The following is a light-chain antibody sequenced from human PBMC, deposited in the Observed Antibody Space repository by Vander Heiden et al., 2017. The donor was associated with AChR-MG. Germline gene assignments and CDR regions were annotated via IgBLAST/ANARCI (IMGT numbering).Light chain of an antibody. CDR3: NSRDSSGNHLNVV. CDR1: SLRSYY. J-gene: IGLJ2*01. CDR2: GKN. Sequence: SSELTQHPAVSVALGQTVRITCQGDSLRSYYASWYQQKPEQAPVLVIYGKNNRHSGIPDRFSGSSSGNTASLTITGAQAEDEADYYCNSRDSSGNHLNVVFGGGTKLTVL. V-gene: IGLV3-19*01.